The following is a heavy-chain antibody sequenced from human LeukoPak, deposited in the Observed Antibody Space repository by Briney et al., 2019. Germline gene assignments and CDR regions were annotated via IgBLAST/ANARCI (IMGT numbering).Heavy chain of an antibody. CDR2: IRYDGSNK. CDR1: GFAFSASG. Sequence: PGGSLRLSCVASGFAFSASGMHWVRQAPGKGLDWVAFIRYDGSNKYYADSVKGRFTISRDNSKNTLYLQMNSLRAEDTAVYYCAKDLFTMVRGVNSALDYWGQGTLVTVSS. V-gene: IGHV3-30*02. D-gene: IGHD3-10*01. J-gene: IGHJ4*02. CDR3: AKDLFTMVRGVNSALDY.